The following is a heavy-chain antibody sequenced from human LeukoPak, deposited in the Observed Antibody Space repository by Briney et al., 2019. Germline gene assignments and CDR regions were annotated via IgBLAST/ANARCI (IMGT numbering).Heavy chain of an antibody. Sequence: GGSLRLSCAASGFTVSSNYMSWVRQAPRKGLEWVSVIYTGGGTYYADSVKGRFTISRDNSKNTLYLQMNSLRADDTAVYYCARGIVVVPVAERCLDYWGQGTLVTVSS. CDR2: IYTGGGT. CDR1: GFTVSSNY. J-gene: IGHJ4*02. V-gene: IGHV3-66*01. D-gene: IGHD2-2*01. CDR3: ARGIVVVPVAERCLDY.